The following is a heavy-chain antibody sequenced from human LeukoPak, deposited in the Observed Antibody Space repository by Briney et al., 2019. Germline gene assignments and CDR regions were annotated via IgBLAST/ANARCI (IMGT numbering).Heavy chain of an antibody. CDR3: ARAHSNYVYYMDV. CDR1: EFTFSSYW. CDR2: IKQDGSEK. Sequence: PGGSLRLSCAASEFTFSSYWMCWVRQAPGKGLEWVANIKQDGSEKYYVDSVKGRFTISRDNAKNSLYLQMNSLRAEDTAVYYCARAHSNYVYYMDVWGKGTTVTVSS. J-gene: IGHJ6*03. D-gene: IGHD4-11*01. V-gene: IGHV3-7*01.